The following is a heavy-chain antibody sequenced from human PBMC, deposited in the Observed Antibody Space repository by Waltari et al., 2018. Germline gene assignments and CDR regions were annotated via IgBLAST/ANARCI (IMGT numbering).Heavy chain of an antibody. D-gene: IGHD2-2*01. J-gene: IGHJ5*02. Sequence: QVQLVQSGAEVKKPGASVKVSCKASGYTFTSSGISWVRPAPGQGLEWMGWISAYNGNTNYAQKLQGRVTMTTDTSTSTAYMELRSLRSDDTAVYYCARVPAAIGGVNWFDPWGQGTLVTVSS. CDR1: GYTFTSSG. CDR3: ARVPAAIGGVNWFDP. CDR2: ISAYNGNT. V-gene: IGHV1-18*01.